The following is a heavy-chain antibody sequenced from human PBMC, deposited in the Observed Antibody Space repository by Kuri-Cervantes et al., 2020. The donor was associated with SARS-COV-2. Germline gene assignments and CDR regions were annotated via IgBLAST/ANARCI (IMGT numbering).Heavy chain of an antibody. CDR1: GFKIKDYY. V-gene: IGHV1-2*02. CDR2: IDPRSGNT. CDR3: ARSATVVVYFEV. Sequence: VHLEESGAELVKPGAAVTLSCAASGFKIKDYYMHWVKQRTEQGLEWIREIDPRSGNTYYNGKFKGKGTLTADKSSITAYMELGSLTSEDSSVYFFARSATVVVYFEVWGTGTTVTVSS. J-gene: IGHJ6*03. D-gene: IGHD2-15*01.